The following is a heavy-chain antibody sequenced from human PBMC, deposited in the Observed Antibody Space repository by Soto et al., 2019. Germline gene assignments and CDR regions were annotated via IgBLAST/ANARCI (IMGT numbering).Heavy chain of an antibody. CDR1: GFRFSTYA. D-gene: IGHD6-19*01. CDR3: AKDQFSSGWYNDYYYGMNV. CDR2: ITGNGGST. J-gene: IGHJ6*02. Sequence: PGGSLRLSCAASGFRFSTYAMIWVRQAPGKGLEWVSAITGNGGSTFYADPVKGRFTISRDNSRNTLYLQMNSLRAEDTAVYYCAKDQFSSGWYNDYYYGMNVWGQGTTVTVSS. V-gene: IGHV3-23*01.